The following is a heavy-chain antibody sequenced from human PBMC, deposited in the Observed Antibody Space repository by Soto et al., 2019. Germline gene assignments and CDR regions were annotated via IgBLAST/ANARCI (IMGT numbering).Heavy chain of an antibody. CDR3: AKDCGYQRYYYYYGMDV. V-gene: IGHV3-30*18. J-gene: IGHJ6*02. CDR1: GFTFSSYG. D-gene: IGHD3-22*01. Sequence: PGGSLRLSCAASGFTFSSYGMHWVRQAPGKGLEWVAVISYDGSNKYYADSVKGRFTISRDNSKNTLYLQMNSLRAEDTAVYYCAKDCGYQRYYYYYGMDVWGQGTTVTVS. CDR2: ISYDGSNK.